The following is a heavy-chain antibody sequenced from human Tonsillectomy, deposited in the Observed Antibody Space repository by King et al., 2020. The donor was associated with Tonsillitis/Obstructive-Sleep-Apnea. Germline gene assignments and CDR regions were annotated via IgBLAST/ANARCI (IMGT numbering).Heavy chain of an antibody. V-gene: IGHV4-4*07. J-gene: IGHJ6*02. CDR1: GGSISSYY. D-gene: IGHD6-13*01. CDR2: IYTSGST. Sequence: VQLQESGPGLVKPSETLSLTCTVSGGSISSYYWSWIRQPAGKGLEWIGRIYTSGSTNYNPSLKSRVTMSVDTSKNQFSLKLSSVTAADTDVYYCPRDEAAADYYYYGMDVWGQGTTVTVSS. CDR3: PRDEAAADYYYYGMDV.